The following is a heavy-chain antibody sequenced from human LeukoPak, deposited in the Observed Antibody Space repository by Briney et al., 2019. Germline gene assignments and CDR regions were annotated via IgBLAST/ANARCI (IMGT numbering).Heavy chain of an antibody. Sequence: TGGSLRLSCAASGFTFSSNGMHWVRQAPGKGLEWVAFISNDGGNEYYSDSMKGRFTISRDNSKNTLYLQMNSLRLEDTGVYYCVRDEEDYDIYFDLWGRGTLVTVSS. CDR1: GFTFSSNG. J-gene: IGHJ2*01. CDR3: VRDEEDYDIYFDL. D-gene: IGHD4-17*01. V-gene: IGHV3-30*19. CDR2: ISNDGGNE.